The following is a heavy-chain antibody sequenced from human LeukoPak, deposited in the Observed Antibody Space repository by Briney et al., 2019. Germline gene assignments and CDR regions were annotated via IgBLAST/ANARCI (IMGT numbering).Heavy chain of an antibody. CDR2: MSIDGSSR. CDR3: ARDARYYYDSSGYFH. D-gene: IGHD3-22*01. J-gene: IGHJ4*02. CDR1: GFIFSDYY. Sequence: GGSLRLSCAASGFIFSDYYMSWIRQAPGKGLEWLSYMSIDGSSRYYADSVKGRFTISRDNAKNSLYLQMNSLRVEDTAVYYCARDARYYYDSSGYFHWGQGTLVTVSS. V-gene: IGHV3-11*04.